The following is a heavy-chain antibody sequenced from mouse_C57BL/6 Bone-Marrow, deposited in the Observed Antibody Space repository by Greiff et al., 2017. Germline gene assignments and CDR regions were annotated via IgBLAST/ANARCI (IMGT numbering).Heavy chain of an antibody. CDR2: IDPETGGT. D-gene: IGHD2-4*01. CDR3: TRGDYDYAWFAY. V-gene: IGHV1-15*01. Sequence: VKLMESGAELVRPGASVTLSCKASGYTFTDYEMHWVKPTPVHGLEWIGAIDPETGGTAYNQKFKGKAILTADKSSSTAYMELRSLTSEDSAVYYCTRGDYDYAWFAYWGQGTLVTVSA. J-gene: IGHJ3*01. CDR1: GYTFTDYE.